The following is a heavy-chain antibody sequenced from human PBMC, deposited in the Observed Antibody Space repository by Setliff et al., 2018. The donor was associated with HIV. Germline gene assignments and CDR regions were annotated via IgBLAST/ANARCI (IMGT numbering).Heavy chain of an antibody. CDR3: ARDWDIWDYFDY. Sequence: ASVKVSCKTSGGTFSNYGTNWVRQAPGQGLEWMGWINAGNGNTKYSQKFQGRVTLTTDTSTNTAYLDLRSLTSDDTAVYFCARDWDIWDYFDYWGQGTLVTVSS. J-gene: IGHJ4*02. D-gene: IGHD3-16*01. CDR1: GGTFSNYG. CDR2: INAGNGNT. V-gene: IGHV1-18*01.